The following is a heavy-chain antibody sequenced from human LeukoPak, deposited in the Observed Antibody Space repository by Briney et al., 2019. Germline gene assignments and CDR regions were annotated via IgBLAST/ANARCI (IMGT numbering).Heavy chain of an antibody. CDR3: TRERTAARNWFDP. CDR2: INPNSGGT. J-gene: IGHJ5*02. D-gene: IGHD6-6*01. V-gene: IGHV1-2*02. CDR1: GYTFTGYY. Sequence: ASVKVSCKASGYTFTGYYMHWVRQAPGQGLEWMGWINPNSGGTNYAQKFQGRVTMTRDTSISTAYMELSRLRSDDTAVYYCTRERTAARNWFDPWGQGTLVTVSS.